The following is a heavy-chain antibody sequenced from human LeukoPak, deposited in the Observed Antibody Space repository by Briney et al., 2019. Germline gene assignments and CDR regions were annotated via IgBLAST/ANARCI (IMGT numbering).Heavy chain of an antibody. CDR3: AGQYSSSSDAFDI. V-gene: IGHV4-39*01. CDR1: GGSISSSSYY. Sequence: SETLSLTCTVSGGSISSSSYYWGWIRQPPGKGLEWIGSIYYSGSTYYNPSLKSRVTISVDTSKNQFSLKLCSVTAADTAVYYCAGQYSSSSDAFDIWGQGTMVTVSS. J-gene: IGHJ3*02. CDR2: IYYSGST. D-gene: IGHD6-13*01.